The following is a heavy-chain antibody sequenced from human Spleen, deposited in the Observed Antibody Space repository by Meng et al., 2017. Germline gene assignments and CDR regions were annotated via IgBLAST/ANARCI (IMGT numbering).Heavy chain of an antibody. CDR3: TRDGHHFDY. V-gene: IGHV3-49*04. J-gene: IGHJ4*02. CDR2: IRSKAYGGTT. CDR1: GFTFGDYA. Sequence: GGSLRLSCTASGFTFGDYAMSWVRQAPGKGLEWVGFIRSKAYGGTTEYAASVKGRFTISRDDSKSIAYLQMNSLKTEDTAVYYCTRDGHHFDYWGQGTLVTVSS. D-gene: IGHD3/OR15-3a*01.